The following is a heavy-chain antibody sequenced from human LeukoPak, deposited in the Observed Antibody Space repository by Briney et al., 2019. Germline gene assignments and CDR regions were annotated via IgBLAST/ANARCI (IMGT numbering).Heavy chain of an antibody. Sequence: GGSLRLSCAASGLTFSTYAMTWVRQAPGKGLEWVSSISGSGGSISYAASVKGRFTISRDNSKNTLYLQMTSLRAEDTAIYYCAKGSPDPWLVPDYWGQGTLVTVSS. CDR1: GLTFSTYA. D-gene: IGHD6-19*01. CDR2: ISGSGGSI. CDR3: AKGSPDPWLVPDY. J-gene: IGHJ4*02. V-gene: IGHV3-23*01.